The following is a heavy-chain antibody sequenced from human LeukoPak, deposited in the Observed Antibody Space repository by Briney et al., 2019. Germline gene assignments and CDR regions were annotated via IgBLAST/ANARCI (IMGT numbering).Heavy chain of an antibody. D-gene: IGHD3-22*01. CDR1: GYTFTNYG. Sequence: ASVKVSCKASGYTFTNYGINWVRQAPGQGLEWMGWINPNSGGTNYAQKFQGRVTMTRDTSISTAYMELSRLRSDDTAVYYCARADRAFDIWGQGTMVTVSS. CDR3: ARADRAFDI. J-gene: IGHJ3*02. CDR2: INPNSGGT. V-gene: IGHV1-2*02.